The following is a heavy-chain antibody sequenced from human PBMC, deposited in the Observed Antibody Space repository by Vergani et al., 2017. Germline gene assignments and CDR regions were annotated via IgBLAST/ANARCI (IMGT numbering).Heavy chain of an antibody. V-gene: IGHV3-11*06. D-gene: IGHD6-13*01. CDR3: ARMDRQQPPGG. CDR1: GFTFSDYY. Sequence: QVQLVESGGGVVQPGRSLRLSCAASGFTFSDYYMSWIRQAPGKGLEWVSYISSSSSYTNYADSVKGRFSISRDNAKNSLYLQMNSLRVEDTAVYYCARMDRQQPPGGWGQGTLVTVSS. J-gene: IGHJ4*02. CDR2: ISSSSSYT.